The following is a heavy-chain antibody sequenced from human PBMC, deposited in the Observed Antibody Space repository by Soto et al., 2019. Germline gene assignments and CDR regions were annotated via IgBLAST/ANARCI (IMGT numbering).Heavy chain of an antibody. CDR1: GFTFDDYA. CDR2: ISWNSGSI. CDR3: AKDKSYYYYGMDG. J-gene: IGHJ6*02. Sequence: EVQLVESGGGLVQPGRSLRLSCAASGFTFDDYAMHWVRQAPGKGLEWVSGISWNSGSIDYADSVKGRFTISRDNAKNSLYMQMNSLRAEDTALYYCAKDKSYYYYGMDGWGQGTTVTVSS. V-gene: IGHV3-9*01.